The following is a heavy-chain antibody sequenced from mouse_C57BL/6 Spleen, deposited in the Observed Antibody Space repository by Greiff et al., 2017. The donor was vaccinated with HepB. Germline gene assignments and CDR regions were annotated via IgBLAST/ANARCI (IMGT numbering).Heavy chain of an antibody. CDR1: GFTFSSYA. J-gene: IGHJ3*01. CDR3: TREGFGYDYAWFAY. D-gene: IGHD2-4*01. CDR2: ISSGGDYI. V-gene: IGHV5-9-1*02. Sequence: EVKLMESGEGLVKPGGSLKLSCAASGFTFSSYAMSWVRQTPEKRLEWVAYISSGGDYIYYADTVKGRFTISRDNARNTLYLQMSSLKSEDTAMYYCTREGFGYDYAWFAYWGQGTLVTVSA.